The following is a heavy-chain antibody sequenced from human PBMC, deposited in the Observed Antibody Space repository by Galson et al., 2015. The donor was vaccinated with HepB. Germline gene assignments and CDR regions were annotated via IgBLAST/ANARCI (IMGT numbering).Heavy chain of an antibody. CDR3: ARDSPDDYGDYGDAFDI. D-gene: IGHD4-17*01. J-gene: IGHJ3*02. CDR2: ISAYNGNT. CDR1: GYTFTSYG. V-gene: IGHV1-18*01. Sequence: SVKVSCKASGYTFTSYGISWVRQAPGQGLEWMGWISAYNGNTNYAQKLQGRVTMTTDTSTSTAYMELRSLRSDDTAVYYCARDSPDDYGDYGDAFDIWGQGTMVTVSS.